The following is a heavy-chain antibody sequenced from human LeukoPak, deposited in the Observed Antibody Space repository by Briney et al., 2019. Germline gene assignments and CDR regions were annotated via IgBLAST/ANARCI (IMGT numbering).Heavy chain of an antibody. CDR2: IYWDDDT. D-gene: IGHD3-22*01. CDR3: AHRRAYYYDSSGYYFDY. J-gene: IGHJ4*02. CDR1: GFSLRTRGVG. Sequence: SGPTLLQPPPPLTLTFTLSGFSLRTRGVGVGWIRQPPGKALEWLPLIYWDDDTRYSPSLKSRLTITKDTSKNQVVLTMTNMDPVDTATYYCAHRRAYYYDSSGYYFDYWGQGTLVTVSS. V-gene: IGHV2-5*02.